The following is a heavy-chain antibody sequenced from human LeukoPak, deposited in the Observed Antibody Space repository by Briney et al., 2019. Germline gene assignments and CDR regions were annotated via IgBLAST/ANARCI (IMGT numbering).Heavy chain of an antibody. V-gene: IGHV3-30*18. CDR2: ISYDGSNK. J-gene: IGHJ4*02. CDR3: AKDLRPQIPYGESPRGTAPMGY. CDR1: GFTVSSNY. Sequence: GGSLRLSCAASGFTVSSNYMSWVRQAPGKGLEWVAVISYDGSNKCYVDSVKGRFTISRDNSKNTLYLQMDSLRAEDTAVYYCAKDLRPQIPYGESPRGTAPMGYWGQGALVTVSS. D-gene: IGHD4-17*01.